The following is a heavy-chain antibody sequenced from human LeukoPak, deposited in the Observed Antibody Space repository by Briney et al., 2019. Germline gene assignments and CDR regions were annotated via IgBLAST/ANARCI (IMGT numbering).Heavy chain of an antibody. J-gene: IGHJ4*02. CDR3: AAASGPLDY. Sequence: SETLSLTCAVYGGSFSGYYWSWIRHPPGKGLEWIGEINHSGSTNYNPSLKSRVTISVDTSKNQFSLKLSSVTAANTAVYYCAAASGPLDYWGEGALVTVSS. CDR1: GGSFSGYY. D-gene: IGHD3-10*01. V-gene: IGHV4-34*01. CDR2: INHSGST.